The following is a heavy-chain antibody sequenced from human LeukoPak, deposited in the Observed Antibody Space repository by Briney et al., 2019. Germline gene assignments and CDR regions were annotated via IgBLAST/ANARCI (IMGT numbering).Heavy chain of an antibody. CDR2: IYSGGST. J-gene: IGHJ4*02. Sequence: GGSLRLSCAASGFTVSSDYMSWVRQPPGKGLEWVSVIYSGGSTNYADSVKGRFTISRDNSKNTLHLQMNSLRVEDTAVYYCATDRKVLRYFDRNFDYWGQGTLVTVSS. CDR1: GFTVSSDY. V-gene: IGHV3-53*01. D-gene: IGHD3-9*01. CDR3: ATDRKVLRYFDRNFDY.